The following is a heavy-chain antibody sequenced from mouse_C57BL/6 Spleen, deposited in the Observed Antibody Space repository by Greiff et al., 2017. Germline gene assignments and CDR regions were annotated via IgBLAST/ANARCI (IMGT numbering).Heavy chain of an antibody. V-gene: IGHV1-59*01. J-gene: IGHJ4*01. D-gene: IGHD2-4*01. Sequence: QVQLQQPGAELVRPGTSVKLSCKASGYTFTSYWMHWVKQRPGQGLEWIGVIDPSDSYTNYNQKFKGKATLTVDTSSSPAYMQLSSLTSEDSAVYYCTRRGDYPNYYAMDYWGQGTSVTVSS. CDR1: GYTFTSYW. CDR3: TRRGDYPNYYAMDY. CDR2: IDPSDSYT.